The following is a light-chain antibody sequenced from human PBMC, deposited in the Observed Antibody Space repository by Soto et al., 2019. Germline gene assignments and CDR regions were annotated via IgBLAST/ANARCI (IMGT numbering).Light chain of an antibody. CDR2: EVT. J-gene: IGLJ1*01. CDR3: SSFAGTNSFV. V-gene: IGLV2-8*01. Sequence: QSALTQPASVSGSPGQPITISCTGTSSDVGANNYVSWYQHHPGKAPKLLIYEVTRRPSGVPDRIFGSKYDTTASLTVSGLQAEDEADYYCSSFAGTNSFVFGTGTKLTVL. CDR1: SSDVGANNY.